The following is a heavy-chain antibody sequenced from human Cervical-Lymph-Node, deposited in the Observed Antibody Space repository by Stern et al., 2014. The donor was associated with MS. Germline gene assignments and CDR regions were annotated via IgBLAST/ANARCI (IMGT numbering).Heavy chain of an antibody. CDR1: GYTFTSYG. J-gene: IGHJ3*02. Sequence: VQLVESGAEVKKPGASVKVSCKASGYTFTSYGISWVRQDPGQGLEWMGWIRAYNCITNYAQTLQGRVTMTTDTSTSTAYMELRSLRSDDTAVYYGARVLLGSENAFDIWGQGTMVTVSS. V-gene: IGHV1-18*01. CDR3: ARVLLGSENAFDI. CDR2: IRAYNCIT. D-gene: IGHD2-15*01.